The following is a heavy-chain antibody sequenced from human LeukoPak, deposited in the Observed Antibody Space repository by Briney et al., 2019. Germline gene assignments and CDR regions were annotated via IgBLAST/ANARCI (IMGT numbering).Heavy chain of an antibody. V-gene: IGHV4-30-4*08. D-gene: IGHD6-19*01. CDR3: ARAMYSSGWYGDY. Sequence: SQTLSLTCTVSGGSISSGDYYWSWIRQPPGKGLEWIGYIYYSGSTYYNPSLKSRVTISVDTSKNQFPLKLSSVTAADTAVYYCARAMYSSGWYGDYWGQGTLVTVSS. CDR1: GGSISSGDYY. CDR2: IYYSGST. J-gene: IGHJ4*02.